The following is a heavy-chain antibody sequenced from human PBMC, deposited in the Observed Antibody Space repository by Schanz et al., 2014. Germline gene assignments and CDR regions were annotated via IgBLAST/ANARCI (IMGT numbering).Heavy chain of an antibody. J-gene: IGHJ4*02. CDR3: ARGRGFDDD. CDR2: IIPVLNIA. Sequence: QLQLVQSGAEVKKPGSSVKVSCKLSGGTFSSYTISWMRQAPGQGLEWMGKIIPVLNIAAYAQRCQGRVSITADTSTNTAYMELSSLTSEDSAVEYCARGRGFDDDWGQGTLVTVSS. D-gene: IGHD3-10*01. V-gene: IGHV1-69*02. CDR1: GGTFSSYT.